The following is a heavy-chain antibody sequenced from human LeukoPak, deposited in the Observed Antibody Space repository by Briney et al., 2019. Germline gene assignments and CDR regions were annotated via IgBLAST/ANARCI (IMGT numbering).Heavy chain of an antibody. J-gene: IGHJ3*02. CDR1: GFTFSSHA. CDR2: ISISGAST. Sequence: GESLRLSCIASGFTFSSHAMTWVRQAPGKGLEWVSGISISGASTYYADSVKGRFTISRDNSKNTLYLQMNSLRAEDTAVYYCAKVIDSYGQGDIWGQGTMVTVSS. V-gene: IGHV3-23*01. CDR3: AKVIDSYGQGDI. D-gene: IGHD5-18*01.